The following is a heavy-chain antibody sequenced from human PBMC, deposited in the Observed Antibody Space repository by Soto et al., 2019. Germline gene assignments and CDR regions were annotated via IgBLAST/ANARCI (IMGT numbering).Heavy chain of an antibody. Sequence: QVQLVQSGVEVKKPGASVKVSCKASGYTFTTYGISWVRQAPGQGLEWMGWIKSYNGNTNYAQNFQGRVTITTDTSTSSAYMELRSLRSDDTAVYYCARDRGSGRFDYWGQGTLVTVSS. CDR1: GYTFTTYG. D-gene: IGHD3-10*01. CDR3: ARDRGSGRFDY. V-gene: IGHV1-18*01. J-gene: IGHJ4*02. CDR2: IKSYNGNT.